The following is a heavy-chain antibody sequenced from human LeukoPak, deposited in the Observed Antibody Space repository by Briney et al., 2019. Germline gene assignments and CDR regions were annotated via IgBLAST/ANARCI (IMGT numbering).Heavy chain of an antibody. Sequence: SETLSLTCTVSGGSISSGGYYWSWIRQPPGKGLEWIGYIYYSGSTNYNPSLKSRVTISVDTSKNQFSLKLSSVTAADTAVYYCARDSGRQLVTGAFDIWGQGTMVTVSS. CDR1: GGSISSGGYY. J-gene: IGHJ3*02. D-gene: IGHD6-13*01. CDR3: ARDSGRQLVTGAFDI. V-gene: IGHV4-61*08. CDR2: IYYSGST.